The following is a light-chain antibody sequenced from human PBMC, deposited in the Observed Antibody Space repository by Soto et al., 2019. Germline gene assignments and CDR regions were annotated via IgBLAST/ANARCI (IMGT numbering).Light chain of an antibody. CDR1: SSDVGGYNY. J-gene: IGLJ2*01. CDR3: CSYAGIVV. V-gene: IGLV2-11*01. Sequence: HSALTQPRSVSGSPGQSVTISCTGTSSDVGGYNYVSWYQQHPGKAPKLMIYDVSKRPSGVPDRFSGSKSGNTASLTISGLQADDEADYYCCSYAGIVVFGIGTQLIVL. CDR2: DVS.